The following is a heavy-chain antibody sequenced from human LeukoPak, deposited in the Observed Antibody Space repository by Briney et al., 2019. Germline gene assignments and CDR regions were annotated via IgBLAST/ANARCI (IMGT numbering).Heavy chain of an antibody. Sequence: PGGSLRLSCAASGLTFSKARMNWVRQAPGKGLEWVGRMKSKTDGGTTDYAAPVKGRFTISRDDSKNTLYLQMNSLKTEDTAVYYCAGGGGYWGLYYWGQGTLVTVSS. CDR3: AGGGGYWGLYY. CDR2: MKSKTDGGTT. J-gene: IGHJ4*02. CDR1: GLTFSKAR. V-gene: IGHV3-15*07. D-gene: IGHD1-26*01.